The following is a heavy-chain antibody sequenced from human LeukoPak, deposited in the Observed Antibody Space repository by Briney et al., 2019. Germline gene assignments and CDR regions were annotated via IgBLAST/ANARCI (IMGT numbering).Heavy chain of an antibody. J-gene: IGHJ4*02. CDR2: IRSKAYGGTT. Sequence: GGSLRLSCTASGFTFGDYAMSWVRQAPGKGLEWVGFIRSKAYGGTTEYAASVKGRFTISRDDSKSIAYLQMNSLKTEDTAVYYCTRGRCKISSTSCYYFDYWGQGTLVTVSS. D-gene: IGHD2-2*01. CDR3: TRGRCKISSTSCYYFDY. V-gene: IGHV3-49*04. CDR1: GFTFGDYA.